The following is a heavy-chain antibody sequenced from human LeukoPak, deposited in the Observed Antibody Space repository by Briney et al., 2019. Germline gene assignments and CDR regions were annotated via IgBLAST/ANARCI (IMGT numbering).Heavy chain of an antibody. V-gene: IGHV3-23*01. Sequence: GGSLRLSCAASGFTFSIYAMSWVRQAPGKGLQWVSSMTNHGESTSYVDSVKGRFTITRDNSENTLYLQMHSLRAEDTAVYHCARDRPNYYVSDGHYYRRDGDHWGRGTLVSVSS. J-gene: IGHJ4*02. CDR1: GFTFSIYA. D-gene: IGHD3-22*01. CDR3: ARDRPNYYVSDGHYYRRDGDH. CDR2: MTNHGEST.